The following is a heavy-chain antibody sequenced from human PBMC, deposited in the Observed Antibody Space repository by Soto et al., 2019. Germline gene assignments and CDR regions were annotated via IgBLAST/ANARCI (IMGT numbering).Heavy chain of an antibody. D-gene: IGHD2-21*02. V-gene: IGHV1-24*01. J-gene: IGHJ4*02. Sequence: ASVKVSCKVSGYTLTELSMHWVRQAPGRGLEWMGGFDPEDGETIYAQKFQGRVTMTEDTSTDTAYMELSSLRSEDTAVYYCASGGDYATLGFQFGWPSGYWGQGTLVTVSS. CDR1: GYTLTELS. CDR3: ASGGDYATLGFQFGWPSGY. CDR2: FDPEDGET.